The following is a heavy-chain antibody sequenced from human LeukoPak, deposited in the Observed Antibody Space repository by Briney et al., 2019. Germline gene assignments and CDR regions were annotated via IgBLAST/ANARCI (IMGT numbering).Heavy chain of an antibody. CDR1: GFTFSSYA. J-gene: IGHJ4*02. V-gene: IGHV3-23*01. D-gene: IGHD7-27*01. Sequence: GGSMRLAWAAAGFTFSSYAMSWVRQAPGKGLEWVSAISGSGGSTYYADSVKGRFTISRDNSKNTLYLQLNSPRAEDTAVYYCAKEPNWGSFAYWGQGTLVTVSS. CDR3: AKEPNWGSFAY. CDR2: ISGSGGST.